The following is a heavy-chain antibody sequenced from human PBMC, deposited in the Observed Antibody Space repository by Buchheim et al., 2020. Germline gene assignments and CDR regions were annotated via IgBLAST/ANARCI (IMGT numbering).Heavy chain of an antibody. CDR2: ISSSSSTI. D-gene: IGHD6-19*01. Sequence: EVQLVESGGGLVQPGGSLRLSCAASGFTFSSYSMNWVRQAPGKGLEWVSYISSSSSTIYYADSVKGRFTSSRDNAKNSLYLQINSLRAEDTAVYYCATALVAGNYYYYGMDVWGQGTT. CDR3: ATALVAGNYYYYGMDV. V-gene: IGHV3-48*04. CDR1: GFTFSSYS. J-gene: IGHJ6*02.